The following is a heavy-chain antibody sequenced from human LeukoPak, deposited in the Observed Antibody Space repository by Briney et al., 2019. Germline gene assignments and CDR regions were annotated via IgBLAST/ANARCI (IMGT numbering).Heavy chain of an antibody. Sequence: GGALRLSCADSGVTFSSYSMNWGREAPGEGLGWGSYISSSSSTIYYADSVKGRFTISRDNAKNSQYMQMSSLRAEDTAVYYCARDRSSGYYYPYYFDYWGRGTLVTVYS. D-gene: IGHD3-22*01. J-gene: IGHJ4*02. CDR1: GVTFSSYS. CDR3: ARDRSSGYYYPYYFDY. V-gene: IGHV3-48*01. CDR2: ISSSSSTI.